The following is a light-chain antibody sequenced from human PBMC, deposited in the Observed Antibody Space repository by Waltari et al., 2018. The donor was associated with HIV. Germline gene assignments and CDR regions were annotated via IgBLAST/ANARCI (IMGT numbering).Light chain of an antibody. CDR1: TSNLGAGYD. CDR3: QSYDRGLSGPV. Sequence: QSVLRQPPSVSGAPGQRVTLSCVGSTSNLGAGYDVHWYQHVPGTGPILLIYSDTKRPSGVPDRFSGSKSGTSGFLAITGLQADDEADYYCQSYDRGLSGPVFGGGTKLTVL. CDR2: SDT. V-gene: IGLV1-40*01. J-gene: IGLJ2*01.